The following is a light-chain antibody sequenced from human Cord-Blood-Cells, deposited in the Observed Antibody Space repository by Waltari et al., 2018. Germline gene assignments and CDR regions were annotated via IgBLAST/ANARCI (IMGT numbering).Light chain of an antibody. CDR1: QSVLYSSNNKNY. J-gene: IGKJ1*01. CDR2: WAS. CDR3: QQYYSTPWT. Sequence: DIVMTQSPDSLPGYLGERATINCKSSQSVLYSSNNKNYLAWYQQKPGQPPKLLIYWASTRESGVPDRFSGSGSGTDFTLTISSLQAEDVAVYYCQQYYSTPWTFGQGTKVEIK. V-gene: IGKV4-1*01.